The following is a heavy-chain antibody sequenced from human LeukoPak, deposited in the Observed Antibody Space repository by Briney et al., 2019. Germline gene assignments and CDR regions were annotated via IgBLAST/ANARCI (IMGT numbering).Heavy chain of an antibody. CDR2: IYDSGST. V-gene: IGHV4-30-2*01. CDR1: GGSISSGGYS. D-gene: IGHD3-10*01. Sequence: SETLSLTCAVSGGSISSGGYSWSWIRQPPGKGLEWIGYIYDSGSTYYNPSLKSRVTISVDRSKNQFSLKLSSVTAADTAVYYCARNSGIWAFAIWGQGTMVTASS. J-gene: IGHJ3*02. CDR3: ARNSGIWAFAI.